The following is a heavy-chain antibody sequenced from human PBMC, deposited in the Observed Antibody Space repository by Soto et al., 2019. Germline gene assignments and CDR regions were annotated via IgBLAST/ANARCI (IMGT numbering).Heavy chain of an antibody. J-gene: IGHJ4*02. CDR2: ISSGSSGTSI. Sequence: QVQLVESGGGLVKPGGSLRLSCAASGFTFSDYYMSWIRQAPGKGLEWVSYISSGSSGTSIYYADSVKGRFTISRDNGKNSLYLQMKSLRAEDTAVYYCARSTVAEVVAATNFDYWGQGTLVTVSS. D-gene: IGHD2-15*01. CDR3: ARSTVAEVVAATNFDY. V-gene: IGHV3-11*01. CDR1: GFTFSDYY.